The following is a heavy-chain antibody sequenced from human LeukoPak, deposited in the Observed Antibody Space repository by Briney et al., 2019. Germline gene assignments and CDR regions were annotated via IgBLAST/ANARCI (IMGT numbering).Heavy chain of an antibody. Sequence: ASVKVSCKASGGTFSSYAISWVRQAPGQGLEWMGGIIPIFGTANYAQKFQGRVTITADKSTSTAYMELRSLRSDDTAVYYCARDGVLLWFGESLWYYYYMDVWGKGTTVTVSS. CDR3: ARDGVLLWFGESLWYYYYMDV. J-gene: IGHJ6*03. V-gene: IGHV1-69*06. CDR2: IIPIFGTA. CDR1: GGTFSSYA. D-gene: IGHD3-10*01.